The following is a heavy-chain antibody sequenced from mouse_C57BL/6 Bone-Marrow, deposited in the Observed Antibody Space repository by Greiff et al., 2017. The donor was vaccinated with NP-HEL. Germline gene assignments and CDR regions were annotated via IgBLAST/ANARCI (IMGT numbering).Heavy chain of an antibody. D-gene: IGHD1-1*01. CDR3: ARSGYGSSWYFDV. CDR2: IDPSDSYT. V-gene: IGHV1-69*01. Sequence: QVQLQQPGAELVKPGASVKLSCKASGYTFTSYWMHWVKQRPGQGLEWIGEIDPSDSYTNYNQKFKGKSTLTVDKSSSTAYMQLSSLTSEDSAVYYCARSGYGSSWYFDVWGTGTTVTVSS. CDR1: GYTFTSYW. J-gene: IGHJ1*03.